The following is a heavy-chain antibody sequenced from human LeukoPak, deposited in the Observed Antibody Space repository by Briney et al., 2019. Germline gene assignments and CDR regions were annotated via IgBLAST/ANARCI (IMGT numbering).Heavy chain of an antibody. CDR2: MNPNSGNT. J-gene: IGHJ5*02. D-gene: IGHD2-15*01. Sequence: ASVKVSCKASGYTFTSYDINWVRQATGQGLEWMGWMNPNSGNTGYAQKFQGRVTMTRNTSISTAYMELSSLRSEDTAVYYCARGRRGSSCYSCRWFDPWGQGTLVTVSS. CDR3: ARGRRGSSCYSCRWFDP. V-gene: IGHV1-8*01. CDR1: GYTFTSYD.